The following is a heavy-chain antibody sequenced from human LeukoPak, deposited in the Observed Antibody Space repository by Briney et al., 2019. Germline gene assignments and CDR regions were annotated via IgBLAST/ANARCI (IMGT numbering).Heavy chain of an antibody. D-gene: IGHD3-22*01. V-gene: IGHV4-34*01. Sequence: PSETLSLTCAVYGGSFSGYYWSWIRQPPGKGLEWIGEINHSGSTNYNPSLKGRVTISVDTSKNQFSLKLSSVTAADTAVYYCARPYYYDSRIDPWGQGILVTVSS. CDR2: INHSGST. CDR3: ARPYYYDSRIDP. J-gene: IGHJ5*02. CDR1: GGSFSGYY.